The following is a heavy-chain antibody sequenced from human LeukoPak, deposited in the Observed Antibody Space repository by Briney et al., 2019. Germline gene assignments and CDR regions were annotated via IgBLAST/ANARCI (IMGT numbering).Heavy chain of an antibody. CDR1: GFTFSSYW. CDR3: ARDDYGGPIDY. D-gene: IGHD4/OR15-4a*01. Sequence: PGGSLRLSCAASGFTFSSYWMHWVRQAPGKGLVWVSRINSDGSSTSYADSVKGRFTISRDNAKNTLYLQMNSLRAEDTAVHYCARDDYGGPIDYWGQGTLVTVSS. CDR2: INSDGSST. V-gene: IGHV3-74*01. J-gene: IGHJ4*02.